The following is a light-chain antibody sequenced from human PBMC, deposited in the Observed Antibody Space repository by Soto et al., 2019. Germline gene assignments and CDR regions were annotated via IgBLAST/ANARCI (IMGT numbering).Light chain of an antibody. Sequence: IVMTQSPATLSVSPGERVTLSCRASQSVSSNLAWYQQKPGQAPRLLIYSASTRATGIPARFSGSGSGTEFTLAITSLQSEDFAVYFCQQYVIWPPTFTFGQGTKLKIK. CDR2: SAS. CDR3: QQYVIWPPTFT. V-gene: IGKV3-15*01. CDR1: QSVSSN. J-gene: IGKJ2*01.